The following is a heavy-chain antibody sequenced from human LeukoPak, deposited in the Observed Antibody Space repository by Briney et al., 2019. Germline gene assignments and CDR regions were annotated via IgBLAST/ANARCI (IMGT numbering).Heavy chain of an antibody. D-gene: IGHD2-21*01. Sequence: PSETLSLTCAVSGYSISSSNWWGWIRQPPGKGLEWIGYIYYSGSTNYNPSLKSRVTMSVDTSKNQFSLKLSSVTALDTAVYYCARISPPFLWGHAFDIWGQGTMVTVSS. J-gene: IGHJ3*02. CDR3: ARISPPFLWGHAFDI. CDR2: IYYSGST. CDR1: GYSISSSNW. V-gene: IGHV4-28*06.